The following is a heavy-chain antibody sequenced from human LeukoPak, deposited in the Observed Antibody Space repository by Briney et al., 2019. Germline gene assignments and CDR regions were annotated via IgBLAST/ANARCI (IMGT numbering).Heavy chain of an antibody. CDR2: ISSSSSYT. CDR3: ARDRRFYGSRIQTTYNWFDP. D-gene: IGHD3-10*01. CDR1: GVTFSDSY. V-gene: IGHV3-11*05. Sequence: GGSLRLSCAASGVTFSDSYMRSISQAPGKGLEWVSYISSSSSYTNYADSVKGRFTVSRDNAKNSLYLQMNSLRAEDTAVYYCARDRRFYGSRIQTTYNWFDPWGQGTLVTVSS. J-gene: IGHJ5*02.